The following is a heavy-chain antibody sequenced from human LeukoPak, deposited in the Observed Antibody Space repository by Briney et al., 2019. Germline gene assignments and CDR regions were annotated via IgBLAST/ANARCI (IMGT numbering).Heavy chain of an antibody. CDR3: ARFMVRGGFDY. CDR1: GFTFSSYA. Sequence: PGGSLRLSCAASGFTFSSYAMHWVRQAPGKGLEWVAVISYDGSNKYYADSVKGRFTISRDNSKNTLYLQMNSLRAEDTAVYYCARFMVRGGFDYWGQGTLVTVSS. J-gene: IGHJ4*02. D-gene: IGHD3-10*01. V-gene: IGHV3-30*04. CDR2: ISYDGSNK.